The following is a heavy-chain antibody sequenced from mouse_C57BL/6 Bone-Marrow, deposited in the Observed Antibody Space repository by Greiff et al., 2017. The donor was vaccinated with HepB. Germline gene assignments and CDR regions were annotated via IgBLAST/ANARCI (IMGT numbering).Heavy chain of an antibody. V-gene: IGHV5-6*01. CDR1: GFTFSSYG. Sequence: EVKLVESGGDLVKPGGSLKLSCAASGFTFSSYGMSWVSQTPDKRLEWVATISSGGSYTYYPDSVKGRFTISRENAKNTLYLQMSSLKSEDTAMYSCARFTWNYAMDYWGQGTSVTVSS. CDR2: ISSGGSYT. J-gene: IGHJ4*01. D-gene: IGHD2-12*01. CDR3: ARFTWNYAMDY.